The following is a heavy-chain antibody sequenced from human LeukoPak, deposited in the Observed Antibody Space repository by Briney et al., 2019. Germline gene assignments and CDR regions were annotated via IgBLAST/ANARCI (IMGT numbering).Heavy chain of an antibody. CDR2: INPIGART. Sequence: ASVKVSCKASGYTFTSYYMHWVRQAPGQGLDWMGIINPIGARTTYAQKFRGRLTMTTDTSTSTAYMELRSLRSDDTAVYYCARDGFVVVPATPGYYGMDVWGQGTTVTVSS. J-gene: IGHJ6*02. D-gene: IGHD2-2*01. V-gene: IGHV1-46*01. CDR1: GYTFTSYY. CDR3: ARDGFVVVPATPGYYGMDV.